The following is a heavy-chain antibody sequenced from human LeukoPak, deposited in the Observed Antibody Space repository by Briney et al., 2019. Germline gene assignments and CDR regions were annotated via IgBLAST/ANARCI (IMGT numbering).Heavy chain of an antibody. CDR2: ISSSSSYI. CDR1: GFTFSSYS. J-gene: IGHJ5*02. D-gene: IGHD1/OR15-1a*01. Sequence: GGSLRLSCAASGFTFSSYSMNWVRQAPGKGLEWVSSISSSSSYIYYADSVKGRFTISRDNAEQSLYLQMNSLRADDTAVYYCGTVHRYNWFDPWGQGTLVTVSS. CDR3: GTVHRYNWFDP. V-gene: IGHV3-21*01.